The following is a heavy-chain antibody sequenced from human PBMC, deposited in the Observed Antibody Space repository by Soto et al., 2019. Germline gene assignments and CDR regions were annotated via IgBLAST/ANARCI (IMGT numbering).Heavy chain of an antibody. V-gene: IGHV3-11*01. CDR1: GFTFSDYY. D-gene: IGHD3-22*01. Sequence: QVQLVESGGGLVKPGGSLRLSCAASGFTFSDYYMSWIRQAPGKGLEWVSYISSSGSTIYYADSVKGRFTISRDNAKNSLYLQMNSLRAEDTAVYYCARDLDRSSGYGLHYYYYGMDVWGQGTTVTVSS. CDR2: ISSSGSTI. J-gene: IGHJ6*02. CDR3: ARDLDRSSGYGLHYYYYGMDV.